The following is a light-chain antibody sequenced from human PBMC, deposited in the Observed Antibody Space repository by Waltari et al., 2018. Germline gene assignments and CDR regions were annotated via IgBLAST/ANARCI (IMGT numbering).Light chain of an antibody. Sequence: QSVLTQPPSVSGAPGQRLTISCTGTSPNIWAGYDVPWYLQLPGTAPKLLILGNNNRPSGVPDRFSASKSDTPASLAITGLQAEDEADYYCQSYDSSLSGVLFGGGTKLTVL. J-gene: IGLJ2*01. CDR1: SPNIWAGYD. CDR3: QSYDSSLSGVL. V-gene: IGLV1-40*01. CDR2: GNN.